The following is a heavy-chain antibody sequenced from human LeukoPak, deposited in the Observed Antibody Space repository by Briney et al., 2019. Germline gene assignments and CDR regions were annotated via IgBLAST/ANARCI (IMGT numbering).Heavy chain of an antibody. J-gene: IGHJ5*02. CDR3: ARDRALYCSSTSCPNWFDP. Sequence: ASVKVSCKASGYTFTGYYMHWVRQAPGQGLEWMGWINPNSGGTNYAQKFQGRVTMTRDTSISTAYMELSRLRSDDTAVYYCARDRALYCSSTSCPNWFDPWGQGTLVTVSS. V-gene: IGHV1-2*02. D-gene: IGHD2-2*01. CDR1: GYTFTGYY. CDR2: INPNSGGT.